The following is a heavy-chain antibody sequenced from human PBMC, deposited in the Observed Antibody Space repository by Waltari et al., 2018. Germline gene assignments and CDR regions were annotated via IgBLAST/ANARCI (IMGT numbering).Heavy chain of an antibody. CDR1: GFTFSSYS. Sequence: VPLVESGGGLVQPGASLRLSCAASGFTFSSYSMNWVRQAPGKGLEWVSYISSSSSTIYYADSVKGRFTISRDNAKNSLYLQMNSLGAEDTAVYYCAREAAAGDYWGQGTLVTVSS. D-gene: IGHD6-13*01. V-gene: IGHV3-48*04. CDR3: AREAAAGDY. J-gene: IGHJ4*02. CDR2: ISSSSSTI.